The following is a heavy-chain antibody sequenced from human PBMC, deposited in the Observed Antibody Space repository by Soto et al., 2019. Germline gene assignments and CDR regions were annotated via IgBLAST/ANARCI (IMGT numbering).Heavy chain of an antibody. J-gene: IGHJ6*02. CDR3: ARHSPAFIYGSGPWDV. D-gene: IGHD3-10*01. V-gene: IGHV1-69*01. CDR2: IIPIFGTA. CDR1: GGTFSSYA. Sequence: PGPQVKVSCKASGGTFSSYAISWVRQAPGQGLEWMGGIIPIFGTANYAQKFQGRVTITADESTSTAYMELSSLSAADTAVYYCARHSPAFIYGSGPWDVWGQGTTVTVSS.